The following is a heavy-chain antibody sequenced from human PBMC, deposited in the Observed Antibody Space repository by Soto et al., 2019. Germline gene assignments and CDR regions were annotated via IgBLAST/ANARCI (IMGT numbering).Heavy chain of an antibody. CDR2: IGTAGDT. CDR3: ARGVNWNDVTSFDY. Sequence: GGSLRLSCAASGFTFSSYDMRWVRQATGKGLEWVSAIGTAGDTYYPGSVKGRFTISRENAKNSLYLQMNSLRAGDTAVYYCARGVNWNDVTSFDYWGQGTLVTVSS. V-gene: IGHV3-13*01. CDR1: GFTFSSYD. D-gene: IGHD1-1*01. J-gene: IGHJ4*02.